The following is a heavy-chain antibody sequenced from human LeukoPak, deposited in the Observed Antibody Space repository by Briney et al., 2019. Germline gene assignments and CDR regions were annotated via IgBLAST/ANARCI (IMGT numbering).Heavy chain of an antibody. V-gene: IGHV3-73*01. Sequence: GGSLRLSCAASGFTFSGSAMHWVRQASGKGLEWVGRIRSKANSYATAYAASVKGRFTISRDDSKNTAYLQMNSLKTEDTAVYYCTRLVSADYGDHVGYFYYYMDVLGKGTTVTVSS. CDR2: IRSKANSYAT. CDR3: TRLVSADYGDHVGYFYYYMDV. CDR1: GFTFSGSA. D-gene: IGHD4-17*01. J-gene: IGHJ6*03.